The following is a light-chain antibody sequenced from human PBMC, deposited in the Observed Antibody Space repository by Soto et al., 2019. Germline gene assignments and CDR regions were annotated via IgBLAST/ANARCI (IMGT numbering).Light chain of an antibody. Sequence: QSVLTQSSSASASLGSSVRLTCTLSSGHSNYIIVWHQQQPGKAPRYLMKLEGSGSYNKGSGVPDRISGSSSGSDRYLTMSTLQFEDEADYYCETWDTNTWVFGGGTKLTVL. CDR3: ETWDTNTWV. J-gene: IGLJ3*02. V-gene: IGLV4-60*02. CDR1: SGHSNYI. CDR2: LEGSGSY.